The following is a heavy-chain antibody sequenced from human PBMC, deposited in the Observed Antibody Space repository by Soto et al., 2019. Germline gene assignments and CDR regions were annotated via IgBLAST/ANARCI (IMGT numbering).Heavy chain of an antibody. J-gene: IGHJ4*02. CDR2: TRNKANSYTT. CDR1: GFTFSDHY. CDR3: ARVTYYYDSSGYYFGDWGLDY. D-gene: IGHD3-22*01. Sequence: EVQLVESGGGLVQPGGSLRLSCAASGFTFSDHYMDWVRQAPGKGLEWVGRTRNKANSYTTEYAASVKGRFTISRDDSKNSLYLQMNSLKTEDTAVYYCARVTYYYDSSGYYFGDWGLDYWGQGTLVTVSS. V-gene: IGHV3-72*01.